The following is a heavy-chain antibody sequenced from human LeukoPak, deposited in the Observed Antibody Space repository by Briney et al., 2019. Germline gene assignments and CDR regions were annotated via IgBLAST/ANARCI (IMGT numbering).Heavy chain of an antibody. CDR1: GGSISSGDYY. D-gene: IGHD4-17*01. V-gene: IGHV4-30-4*08. Sequence: SETLSLTCTVSGGSISSGDYYWSWIRQPPGKGLEWIGYIYYSGSTYYNPSLKSRVTISVDTSKNQFSLKLSSVIAADTAVYYCARVNLHDYGAHFDYWGQGTLVTVSS. J-gene: IGHJ4*02. CDR3: ARVNLHDYGAHFDY. CDR2: IYYSGST.